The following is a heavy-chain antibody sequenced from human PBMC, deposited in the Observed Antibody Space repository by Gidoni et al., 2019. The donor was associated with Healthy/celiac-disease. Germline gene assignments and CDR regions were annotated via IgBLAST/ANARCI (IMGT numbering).Heavy chain of an antibody. V-gene: IGHV3-23*01. J-gene: IGHJ4*02. Sequence: EVQLLESGGGLVQPGGSLILSCAASGFTFSSYAMSWVRQAPGKGLEWVSAISGRGGSTYYADSVKGRFTISRDNSKNTLYLQMNSLRAEDTAVYYCAKAEEDTAILFDYWGQGTLVTVSS. CDR1: GFTFSSYA. CDR2: ISGRGGST. CDR3: AKAEEDTAILFDY. D-gene: IGHD5-18*01.